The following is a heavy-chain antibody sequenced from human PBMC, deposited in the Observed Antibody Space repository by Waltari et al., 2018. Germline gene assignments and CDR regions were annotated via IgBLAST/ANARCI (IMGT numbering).Heavy chain of an antibody. J-gene: IGHJ5*02. Sequence: QLQLQESGPGLVKPSETLSLTCTVSGGSISRESYYWGRIRQPPGKGLEWIGIISSSGSTYYLPSRKSRVTISVDTSKNQFSLKLSSVTAADTAVYYCARLSYHIVTGYGWFDPWGLGTLVTVSS. V-gene: IGHV4-39*01. CDR1: GGSISRESYY. CDR3: ARLSYHIVTGYGWFDP. CDR2: ISSSGST. D-gene: IGHD3-9*01.